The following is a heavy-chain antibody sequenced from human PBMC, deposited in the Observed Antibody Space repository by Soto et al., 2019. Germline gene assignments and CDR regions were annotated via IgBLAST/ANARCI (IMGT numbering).Heavy chain of an antibody. V-gene: IGHV3-23*01. J-gene: IGHJ3*02. CDR3: ASLGGALDI. CDR2: ISGSGGST. Sequence: SCAMCPVSQAPGKGLEWVSAISGSGGSTYSADSVKGRFTISRDNSKNTLYLQMNSLRAVYSSVYYCASLGGALDIWGQGTMVTVSS. CDR1: SCA. D-gene: IGHD3-10*01.